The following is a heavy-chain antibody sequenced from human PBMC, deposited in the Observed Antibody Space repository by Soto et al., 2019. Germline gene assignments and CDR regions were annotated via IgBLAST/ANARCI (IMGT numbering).Heavy chain of an antibody. D-gene: IGHD2-8*02. Sequence: QVQLQQWGAGLLKPSETLSLTCAVYGGAFSGYYWTWIRQPPGTGLEWVGEINHSGSTNYNPSLKSRVTISVDTSKKQFFLKMTSVTAADTAVDYCARDKITGRFDYWGQGTLVNVSS. J-gene: IGHJ4*02. CDR2: INHSGST. CDR3: ARDKITGRFDY. V-gene: IGHV4-34*01. CDR1: GGAFSGYY.